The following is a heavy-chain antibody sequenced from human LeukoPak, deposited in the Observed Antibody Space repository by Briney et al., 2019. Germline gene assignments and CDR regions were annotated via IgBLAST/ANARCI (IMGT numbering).Heavy chain of an antibody. D-gene: IGHD3-3*01. CDR1: GFTLRSYH. Sequence: PGGSLTLPCTASGFTLRSYHMSWVRQAPGKGLEWFSAIYCSVGSTYYADSVKGRFTISRENSKNTLYLQMNSLRAEDTAVYYCAKALRTFWSGAGAFYIWGQGTMVTVSS. CDR3: AKALRTFWSGAGAFYI. CDR2: IYCSVGST. J-gene: IGHJ3*02. V-gene: IGHV3-23*01.